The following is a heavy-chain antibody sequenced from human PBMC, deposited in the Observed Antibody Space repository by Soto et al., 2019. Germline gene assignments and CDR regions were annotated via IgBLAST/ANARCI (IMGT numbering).Heavy chain of an antibody. J-gene: IGHJ4*02. CDR1: GGSVSSGSYY. D-gene: IGHD3-22*01. Sequence: PSETLSLTCTVSGGSVSSGSYYWSWIRQPPGKGLEWIGYIYYSGSTNYNPSLKSRVTISVDTSKNQFSLKLSSVTAADTAVYYCARKGYDRSGYYKTKIDYFEYWCQGTRGNVSS. CDR3: ARKGYDRSGYYKTKIDYFEY. CDR2: IYYSGST. V-gene: IGHV4-61*01.